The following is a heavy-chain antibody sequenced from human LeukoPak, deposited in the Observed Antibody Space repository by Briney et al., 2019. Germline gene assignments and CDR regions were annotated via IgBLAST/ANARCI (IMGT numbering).Heavy chain of an antibody. CDR3: ARDGWFGENYYYGMDV. CDR2: IYYSGST. D-gene: IGHD3-10*01. J-gene: IGHJ6*02. CDR1: GGSINSGGYY. V-gene: IGHV4-31*03. Sequence: SETLSLTCTVSGGSINSGGYYWSWIRQHPGQGLEWIGYIYYSGSTYYNPSLKSRVTISVDTSKNQFSLKLSSVAAADTAVYYCARDGWFGENYYYGMDVWGQGTTVTVSS.